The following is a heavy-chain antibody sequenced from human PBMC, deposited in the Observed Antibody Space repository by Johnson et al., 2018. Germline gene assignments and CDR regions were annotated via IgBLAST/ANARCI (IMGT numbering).Heavy chain of an antibody. V-gene: IGHV4-34*01. J-gene: IGHJ3*01. CDR1: GGSFSGYY. CDR2: INQSGST. D-gene: IGHD3-22*01. CDR3: AGDPRIITIIVV. Sequence: QVQLQQWGAGLLKPSETLSLTCAVYGGSFSGYYWSWIRQPPGKGLEWIGEINQSGSTNYNPSLQSRVTISVDTSKNQFSLKLSSVTAADTAVYYCAGDPRIITIIVVWGQGTMVTVSS.